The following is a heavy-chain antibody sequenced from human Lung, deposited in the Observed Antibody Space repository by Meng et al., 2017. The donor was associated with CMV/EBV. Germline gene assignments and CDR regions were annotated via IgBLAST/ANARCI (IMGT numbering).Heavy chain of an antibody. CDR2: ISGSGIST. J-gene: IGHJ4*02. Sequence: GESLKISCAASGFTFSSDAMSWVRQAPGKGLEGVSSISGSGISTYYADSVKGRFTISRDNSENTLYLQMHSLRAEDTAFYFCAHGLWSALVDYFDYWGQGTLVTVSS. CDR1: GFTFSSDA. D-gene: IGHD2-15*01. CDR3: AHGLWSALVDYFDY. V-gene: IGHV3-23*01.